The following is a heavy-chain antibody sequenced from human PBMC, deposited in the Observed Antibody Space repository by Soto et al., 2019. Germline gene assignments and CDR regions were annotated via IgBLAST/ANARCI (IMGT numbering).Heavy chain of an antibody. CDR3: ARSMVRGVNWFDP. J-gene: IGHJ5*02. V-gene: IGHV4-31*03. CDR1: GGSISSGGYY. CDR2: IYYSGST. D-gene: IGHD3-10*01. Sequence: QVQLQESGPGLVKPSQTLSLTCTVSGGSISSGGYYWSWIRQHPGKGLEWIGYIYYSGSTYYNPSLKSRVTISVDTSKNQFSLKLSSVTAADTAVYYCARSMVRGVNWFDPWGQGTLITVSS.